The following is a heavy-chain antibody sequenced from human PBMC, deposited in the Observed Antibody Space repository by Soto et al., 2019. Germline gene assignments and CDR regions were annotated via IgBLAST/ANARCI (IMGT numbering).Heavy chain of an antibody. CDR1: GYTFTSYG. J-gene: IGHJ3*01. CDR3: ARDLLLGVNTG. V-gene: IGHV1-18*01. D-gene: IGHD3-16*01. Sequence: GASVKVSCKASGYTFTSYGISWVRQAPGQGLEWMGWISAYNGNTNYAQKLQGRVTMTTDTSTSTAYMELRRLRSYDTSVYYCARDLLLGVNTGWGQGTMVTVSS. CDR2: ISAYNGNT.